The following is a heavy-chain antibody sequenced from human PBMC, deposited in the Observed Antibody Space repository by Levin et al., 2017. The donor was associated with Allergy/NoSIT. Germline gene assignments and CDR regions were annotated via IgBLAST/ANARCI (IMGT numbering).Heavy chain of an antibody. CDR1: GFTFSDYY. J-gene: IGHJ5*02. V-gene: IGHV3-11*01. CDR3: ARGSSSWYYQTS. Sequence: TGGSLRLSCAASGFTFSDYYMIWIRQAPGKGLEWVSYISTGSSTIYYTDSVKGRFTISRDNAKNSLYLQMNSLRTEDTAIYYCARGSSSWYYQTSWGQGTLVTVSS. CDR2: ISTGSSTI. D-gene: IGHD6-13*01.